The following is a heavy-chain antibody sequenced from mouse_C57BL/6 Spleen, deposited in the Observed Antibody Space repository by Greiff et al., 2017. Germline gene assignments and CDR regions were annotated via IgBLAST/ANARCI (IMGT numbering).Heavy chain of an antibody. V-gene: IGHV1-82*01. J-gene: IGHJ2*01. CDR1: GYAFSSSW. CDR3: ASYYEYDGGFDY. CDR2: IYPGDGDT. D-gene: IGHD2-4*01. Sequence: QVQLQQSGPELVKPGASVKISCKASGYAFSSSWMNWVKQRPGKGLEWIGRIYPGDGDTNYNGKFKGKATLTADKSSSTAYMQLSSLTSEDSAVYYCASYYEYDGGFDYWGQGTTLTVSS.